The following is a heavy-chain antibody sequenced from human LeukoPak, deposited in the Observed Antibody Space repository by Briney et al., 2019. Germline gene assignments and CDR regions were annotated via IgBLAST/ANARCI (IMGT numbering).Heavy chain of an antibody. CDR3: AKAPLGSCSGPSCYPLGY. J-gene: IGHJ4*02. CDR2: ITGSGGYT. D-gene: IGHD2-15*01. V-gene: IGHV3-23*01. Sequence: PGGSLRLSCAASGFTFSSYAMVWVRQTPGRGLEWISAITGSGGYTYYTDSVKGRFTISRDNSKSTLHLQMNSLSVDDTAVYFCAKAPLGSCSGPSCYPLGYWGQGTLVTVSS. CDR1: GFTFSSYA.